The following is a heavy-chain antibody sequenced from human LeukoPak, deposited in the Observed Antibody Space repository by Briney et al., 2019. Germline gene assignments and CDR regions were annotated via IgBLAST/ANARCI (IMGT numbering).Heavy chain of an antibody. CDR3: ARAPKKIAELPAAMGV. CDR1: GYTLTELS. CDR2: FNPEDGET. J-gene: IGHJ6*04. Sequence: GASVKVSCKISGYTLTELSMHWVRQAPGKGLEWMGSFNPEDGETLYAQKFQGRVTMTKDTSRNTAYMELSSLRPEDTAVYYCARAPKKIAELPAAMGVWGKGTTVTVSS. D-gene: IGHD2-2*01. V-gene: IGHV1-24*01.